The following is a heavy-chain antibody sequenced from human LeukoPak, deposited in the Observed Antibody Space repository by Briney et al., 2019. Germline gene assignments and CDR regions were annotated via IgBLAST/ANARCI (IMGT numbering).Heavy chain of an antibody. CDR2: INHSGST. Sequence: PWETLSLTCAVYGGSFSGYYWSWIRQPPGKGLEWIGEINHSGSTNYNPSLKSRVTISVDTSKNQFSLKLSSVTAADTAVYYCASLPGAGYYYYYYYMDVWGKGTTVTVSS. V-gene: IGHV4-34*01. D-gene: IGHD1-26*01. CDR1: GGSFSGYY. J-gene: IGHJ6*03. CDR3: ASLPGAGYYYYYYYMDV.